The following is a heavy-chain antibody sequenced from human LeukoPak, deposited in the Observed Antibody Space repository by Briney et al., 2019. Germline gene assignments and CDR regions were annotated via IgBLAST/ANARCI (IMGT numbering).Heavy chain of an antibody. J-gene: IGHJ4*02. V-gene: IGHV3-15*01. CDR1: GFTFSNAW. CDR2: IKSKTDGGTT. CDR3: TTDWGSTYYYDSSGYSPLLGY. D-gene: IGHD3-22*01. Sequence: PGGSLRLSCAASGFTFSNAWMSRVRQAPGKGLEWVGRIKSKTDGGTTDYAAPVKGGFTISRDDSKNTLYLQMNSLKTEDTAVYYCTTDWGSTYYYDSSGYSPLLGYWGQGTLVTVSS.